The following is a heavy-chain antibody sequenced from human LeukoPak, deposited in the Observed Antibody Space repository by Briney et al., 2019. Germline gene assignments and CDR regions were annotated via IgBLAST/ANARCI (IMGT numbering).Heavy chain of an antibody. CDR1: GFTFSSYE. V-gene: IGHV3-48*03. J-gene: IGHJ3*02. D-gene: IGHD1-26*01. Sequence: PGGSLRLSCAASGFTFSSYEMNWVRQAPGKGLEWVSYISSSGNTIYYADSVKGRFTISRDNAKNSLYLQMNSLRAEDTAVYYCARTYGSYDAFDIWGQGTMVTVSS. CDR3: ARTYGSYDAFDI. CDR2: ISSSGNTI.